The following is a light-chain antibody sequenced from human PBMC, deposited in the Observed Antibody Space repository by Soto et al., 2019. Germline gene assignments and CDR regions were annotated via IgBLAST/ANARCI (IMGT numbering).Light chain of an antibody. CDR2: SAS. V-gene: IGKV1-NL1*01. CDR3: QQIYTIPLT. Sequence: DIQMTQSPSSLSASVGDSVTITCRASQGINNYLAWYQQKPGKVPVLLIYSASTRATGIPARFSGSGSGTEFTLTLSSLQSEDSAVYYCQQIYTIPLTFGGGTKVDIK. J-gene: IGKJ4*01. CDR1: QGINNY.